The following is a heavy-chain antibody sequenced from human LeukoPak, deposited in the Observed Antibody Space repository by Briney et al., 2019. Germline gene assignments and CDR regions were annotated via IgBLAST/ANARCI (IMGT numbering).Heavy chain of an antibody. D-gene: IGHD6-13*01. CDR2: IYYSGST. J-gene: IGHJ4*02. CDR3: ARVTGYVMEDYFDY. Sequence: SETLSLTCTVSGGSISSSSYYRGWIRQPPGKGLEWIGSIYYSGSTYYNPSLKSRVTISVDTSKNQFSLRLSSVTAADTAVYYCARVTGYVMEDYFDYWGQGTLVTVSS. V-gene: IGHV4-39*07. CDR1: GGSISSSSYY.